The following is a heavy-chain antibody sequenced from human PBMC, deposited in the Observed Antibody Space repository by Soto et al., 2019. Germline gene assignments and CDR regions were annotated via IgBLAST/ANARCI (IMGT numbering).Heavy chain of an antibody. V-gene: IGHV1-18*01. D-gene: IGHD3-22*01. CDR2: ISAYNGNT. CDR1: GYTFTSYG. Sequence: ASVKVSCKASGYTFTSYGISWVRQAPGQGLEWMGWISAYNGNTNYAQKLQGRVTMTTDTSTSTAYMELRSLRSDDTAVYYCARGGYYYDSSGYPRFDYWGQGTLVTVSS. J-gene: IGHJ4*02. CDR3: ARGGYYYDSSGYPRFDY.